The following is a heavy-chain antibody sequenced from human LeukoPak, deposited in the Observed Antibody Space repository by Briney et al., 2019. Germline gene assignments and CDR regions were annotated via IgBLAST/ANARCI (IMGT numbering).Heavy chain of an antibody. J-gene: IGHJ1*01. D-gene: IGHD6-19*01. CDR1: GGSISSGGYY. V-gene: IGHV4-39*07. CDR2: IYYSGST. Sequence: PSQTLSLTCTVSGGSISSGGYYWGWIRQPPGKGLEWIGSIYYSGSTYYNPSLKSRVTISVDTSKNQFSLKLSSVTAADTAVYYCASVGRAVADIRIWIQHRGQGTLVTVSS. CDR3: ASVGRAVADIRIWIQH.